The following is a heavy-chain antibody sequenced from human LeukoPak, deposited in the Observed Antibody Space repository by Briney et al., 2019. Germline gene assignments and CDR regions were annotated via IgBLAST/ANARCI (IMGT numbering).Heavy chain of an antibody. Sequence: GGSLRLSCAASGFTFSSYDMHWVRQAPGKGLEGVAAISYDGSNKYYADSVKGRFAISRDNSKNTVYLQMNSLRVEDTAVYYCARANTPFADYWGQGTLVTVSS. V-gene: IGHV3-30*09. CDR3: ARANTPFADY. CDR1: GFTFSSYD. CDR2: ISYDGSNK. D-gene: IGHD2-2*02. J-gene: IGHJ4*02.